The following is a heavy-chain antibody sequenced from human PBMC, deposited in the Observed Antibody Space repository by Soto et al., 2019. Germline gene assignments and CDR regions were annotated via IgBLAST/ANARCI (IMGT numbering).Heavy chain of an antibody. Sequence: PSETLSLTCTVSGGSISSSSCYLGWIRQPPGKGMEWIGSIYYSGSNYYNPSIRSRVTTSVDTSNNQFSLKMSSVTAADTAVYYCARKPSKGYNWFDHWGQGTLVTVSS. CDR1: GGSISSSSCY. CDR3: ARKPSKGYNWFDH. V-gene: IGHV4-39*01. J-gene: IGHJ5*02. D-gene: IGHD2-2*01. CDR2: IYYSGSN.